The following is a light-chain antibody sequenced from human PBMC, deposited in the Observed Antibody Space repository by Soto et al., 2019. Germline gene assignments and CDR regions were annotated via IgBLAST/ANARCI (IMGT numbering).Light chain of an antibody. CDR3: QQYGTSPIT. Sequence: ENVLTQSPGTLSLSPGERATLSCRASQTVSSYLTWYQQRPGQAPRLLIYGASKRATGIPDRFSGSGSGTDFTLTISRREPEDFALYYCQQYGTSPITFGQRTRLEIK. J-gene: IGKJ5*01. CDR1: QTVSSY. CDR2: GAS. V-gene: IGKV3-20*01.